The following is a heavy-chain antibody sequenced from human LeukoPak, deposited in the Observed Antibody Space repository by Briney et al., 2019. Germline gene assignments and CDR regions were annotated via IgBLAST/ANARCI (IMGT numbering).Heavy chain of an antibody. D-gene: IGHD6-19*01. CDR2: INHSGST. CDR3: ATHLAVTGRIDY. V-gene: IGHV4-34*01. CDR1: GGSFSGYY. Sequence: SETLSLTCAVYGGSFSGYYWSWIRQPPGKGLEWIGEINHSGSTNYNPSLKSRVTISVDTSKNQFSLKLSSVTAADTAVYYCATHLAVTGRIDYWGQGTLVTVSS. J-gene: IGHJ4*02.